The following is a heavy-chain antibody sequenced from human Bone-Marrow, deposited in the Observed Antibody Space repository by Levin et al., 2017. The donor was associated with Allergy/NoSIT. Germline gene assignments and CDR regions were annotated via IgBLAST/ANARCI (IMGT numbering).Heavy chain of an antibody. Sequence: GGSLRLSCAASGFTFSTYGMHWVRQAPGKGLEWVAVVSFDGNEKYYADSLEGRFSISRDNSKNTLYLHINSLRPEDTAVYYCAKDGGNIVGPRGGMDVWGQGTTVTVSS. J-gene: IGHJ6*02. D-gene: IGHD1-26*01. CDR2: VSFDGNEK. V-gene: IGHV3-30*18. CDR3: AKDGGNIVGPRGGMDV. CDR1: GFTFSTYG.